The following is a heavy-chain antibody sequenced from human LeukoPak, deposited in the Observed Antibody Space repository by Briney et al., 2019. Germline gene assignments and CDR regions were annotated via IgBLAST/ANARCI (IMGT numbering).Heavy chain of an antibody. CDR2: ISSSSRYI. J-gene: IGHJ4*02. Sequence: GGSMTPSSAASGFTSSSYSMSWVRHPPGEGLEWVSSISSSSRYIYYADSVKGRVTISIDTAKNSMYLQMNSMRAEDTAVYYCARDGRHYGSGSYFDYGGQGTLVTVSS. V-gene: IGHV3-21*01. D-gene: IGHD3-10*01. CDR3: ARDGRHYGSGSYFDY. CDR1: GFTSSSYS.